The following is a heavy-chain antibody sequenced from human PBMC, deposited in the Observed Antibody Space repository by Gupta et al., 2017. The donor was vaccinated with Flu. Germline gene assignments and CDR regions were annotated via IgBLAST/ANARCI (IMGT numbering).Heavy chain of an antibody. V-gene: IGHV1-69*06. Sequence: QVQLVQSGAEVKKPGSSVKVSCKASGGTFSSYAISWVRQAPGQGLEWMGGIIPIFGTANYAQKFQGRVTITADKSTSTAYMELSSLRSEDTAVYYCARDSVCTNGVCYRYFQHWGQGTLVTVSS. D-gene: IGHD2-8*01. J-gene: IGHJ1*01. CDR2: IIPIFGTA. CDR3: ARDSVCTNGVCYRYFQH. CDR1: GGTFSSYA.